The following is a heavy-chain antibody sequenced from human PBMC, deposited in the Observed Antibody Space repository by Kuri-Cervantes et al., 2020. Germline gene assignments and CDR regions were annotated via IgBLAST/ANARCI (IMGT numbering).Heavy chain of an antibody. J-gene: IGHJ3*02. D-gene: IGHD3-22*01. CDR1: GYTFTSYD. V-gene: IGHV1-8*02. Sequence: ASVKVSCKASGYTFTSYDINWVRQATGQGLEWMGWMNPNSGNTGYAQKFQGRLTMTRNTSISTAYMELSGLRSEDTAVYYCAKGDNYYDSSGYYTDGFDIWGQGTMVTVSS. CDR3: AKGDNYYDSSGYYTDGFDI. CDR2: MNPNSGNT.